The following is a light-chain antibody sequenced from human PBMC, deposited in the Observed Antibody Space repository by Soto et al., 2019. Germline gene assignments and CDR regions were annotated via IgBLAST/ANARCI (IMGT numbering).Light chain of an antibody. CDR1: SSNIGAGYD. V-gene: IGLV1-40*01. Sequence: QAVVTQPPSVSGAPGQRVTISCTGSSSNIGAGYDVHWYQQLPGTAPNLLIYAYNNRPSGVPDRFSGSKSGTSASLAITGLQAEDEADYYCQSYDSSLSGYVFGTGTKLTVL. CDR2: AYN. J-gene: IGLJ1*01. CDR3: QSYDSSLSGYV.